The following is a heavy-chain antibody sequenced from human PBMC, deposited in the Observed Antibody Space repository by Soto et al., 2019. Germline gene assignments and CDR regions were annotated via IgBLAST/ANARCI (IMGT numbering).Heavy chain of an antibody. CDR1: GGSISSYY. CDR2: IYYSGST. J-gene: IGHJ5*02. D-gene: IGHD3-22*01. CDR3: ARDKAYYDSSGYTDRWFDP. V-gene: IGHV4-59*01. Sequence: SETLSLTCTVSGGSISSYYWSWIRQPPGKGLEWIGYIYYSGSTNYNPSLKSRVTISVDTSKNQFSLKLSSVTAADTAVYYCARDKAYYDSSGYTDRWFDPWGQGTLVTVS.